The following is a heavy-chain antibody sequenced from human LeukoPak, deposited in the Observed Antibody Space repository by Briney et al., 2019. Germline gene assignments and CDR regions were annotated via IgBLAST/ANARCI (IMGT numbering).Heavy chain of an antibody. V-gene: IGHV4-39*07. J-gene: IGHJ6*03. CDR3: ARRRGYTYYYYMDV. D-gene: IGHD3-16*02. Sequence: SETLSLTCTVSGGSISSSSYYWGWIRQPPGKGLEWIGEINHSGSTNYNPSLKSRVTISVDTSKNQFSLKLSSVTAADTAVYYCARRRGYTYYYYMDVWGKGTTVTTSS. CDR2: INHSGST. CDR1: GGSISSSSYY.